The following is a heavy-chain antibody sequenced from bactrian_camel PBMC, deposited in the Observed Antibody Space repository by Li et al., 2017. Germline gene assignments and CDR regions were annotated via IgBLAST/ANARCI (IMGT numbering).Heavy chain of an antibody. V-gene: IGHV3-1*01. Sequence: VQLVESGGGLVQPGESLRLSCVASGFTFDDYAMAWIRQAPGKGLEWVSGINSGADATDYADSVKGRFTISRDNAKNTLYLRLNSLETEDTAMYYCARDDADWFYGETWFARAYAYWGQGTQVTVS. J-gene: IGHJ4*01. CDR1: GFTFDDYA. D-gene: IGHD1*01. CDR3: ARDDADWFYGETWFARAYAY. CDR2: INSGADAT.